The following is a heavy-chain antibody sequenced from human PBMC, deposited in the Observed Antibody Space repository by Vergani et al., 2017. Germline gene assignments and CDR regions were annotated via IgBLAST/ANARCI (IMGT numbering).Heavy chain of an antibody. CDR2: ISYDGSNK. Sequence: QVQLEESGGGVVQPGRSLRLSCAGSGFTFSSYAMHWVRQAPGKGLEWVAVISYDGSNKYYADSVKGRFTISRDNSKNTLYLQMNSLRAEDTAVYYCARGASGDYVSSFDYWGQGTLVTVSS. CDR1: GFTFSSYA. J-gene: IGHJ4*02. D-gene: IGHD4-17*01. CDR3: ARGASGDYVSSFDY. V-gene: IGHV3-30-3*01.